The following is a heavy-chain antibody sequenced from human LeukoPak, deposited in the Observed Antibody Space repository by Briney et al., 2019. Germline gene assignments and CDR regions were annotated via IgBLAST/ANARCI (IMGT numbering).Heavy chain of an antibody. CDR2: IIPIFGTA. D-gene: IGHD2-21*01. J-gene: IGHJ4*02. Sequence: SSVKVSCKASGGTFSSYAISWVRQAPGQGLEWMGGIIPIFGTANYAQQFQGRVTITADESTSTAYMELSSLRSEDTAVYYCARAPNCGGDCDYWGQGTLVTVSS. CDR1: GGTFSSYA. CDR3: ARAPNCGGDCDY. V-gene: IGHV1-69*13.